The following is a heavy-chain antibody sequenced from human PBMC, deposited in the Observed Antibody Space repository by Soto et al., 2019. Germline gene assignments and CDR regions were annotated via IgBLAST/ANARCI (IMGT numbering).Heavy chain of an antibody. CDR1: GFTVSSNY. CDR2: IYSGGST. Sequence: GGSLRLSCAASGFTVSSNYMSWVRQAPGKGLEWVSVIYSGGSTYYADSVKGRFTISRDNSKNTLYLQMNSLRAEDTAVYYCARDKRTSRYSSSWHYFDYWGQGTLVTVSS. D-gene: IGHD6-13*01. CDR3: ARDKRTSRYSSSWHYFDY. J-gene: IGHJ4*02. V-gene: IGHV3-66*01.